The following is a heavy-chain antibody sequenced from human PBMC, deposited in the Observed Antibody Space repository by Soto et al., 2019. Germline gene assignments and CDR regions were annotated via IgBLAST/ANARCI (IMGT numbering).Heavy chain of an antibody. CDR1: GYTFTSYG. Sequence: ASVKVSCKASGYTFTSYGISWVRQAPGQGLEWMGWISAYNGNTNYAQKLQGRVTMTTDTSTSTAYMELRSLRSDDTAVYYCARVYLAADDYSGLFDAFDIWGQGTMVTV. V-gene: IGHV1-18*01. J-gene: IGHJ3*02. CDR3: ARVYLAADDYSGLFDAFDI. CDR2: ISAYNGNT. D-gene: IGHD1-26*01.